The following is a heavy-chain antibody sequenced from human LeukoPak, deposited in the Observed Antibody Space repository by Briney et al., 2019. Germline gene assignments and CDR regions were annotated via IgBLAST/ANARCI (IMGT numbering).Heavy chain of an antibody. V-gene: IGHV3-23*01. Sequence: PGGSLRLSCAASGFTFRSYAMSWVRQAPGKGLEWVSAITDCGGDTWYADSVKGRSTISRDNSKDTLYLQLNILRAEDTAVYYCAKGSRSSRPYYFDYWGQGALVTVSS. CDR3: AKGSRSSRPYYFDY. D-gene: IGHD2-2*01. J-gene: IGHJ4*02. CDR2: ITDCGGDT. CDR1: GFTFRSYA.